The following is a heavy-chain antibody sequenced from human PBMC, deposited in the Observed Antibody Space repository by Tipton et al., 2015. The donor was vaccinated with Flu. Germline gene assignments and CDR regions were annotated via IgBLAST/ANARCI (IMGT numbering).Heavy chain of an antibody. V-gene: IGHV1-2*02. Sequence: QLVQSGAEVKKPGASVKVSCKASGYAITALYIHWVRQAPGQGLEWMGWIDPNSSGLYYAQNFQGRITMTRDTSVSTVYMELNSLTSDDTAVYYCARDNYGLLDYWGQGTLVTVSS. CDR3: ARDNYGLLDY. J-gene: IGHJ4*02. D-gene: IGHD3-10*01. CDR2: IDPNSSGL. CDR1: GYAITALY.